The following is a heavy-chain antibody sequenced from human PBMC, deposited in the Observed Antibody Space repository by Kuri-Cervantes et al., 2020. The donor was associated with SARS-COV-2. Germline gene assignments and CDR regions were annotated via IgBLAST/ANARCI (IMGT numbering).Heavy chain of an antibody. CDR3: ARTDNSGYSYYFDY. J-gene: IGHJ4*02. CDR2: INHRGST. Sequence: SQTPSLTCAVHGGSFSGYYWSWIRQPPGKGLEWVGEINHRGSTNYNPSLKSRVTISVDTSKNQFSLKLSSVTAADTAVYYCARTDNSGYSYYFDYWGQGTLVTVSS. V-gene: IGHV4-34*01. D-gene: IGHD3-22*01. CDR1: GGSFSGYY.